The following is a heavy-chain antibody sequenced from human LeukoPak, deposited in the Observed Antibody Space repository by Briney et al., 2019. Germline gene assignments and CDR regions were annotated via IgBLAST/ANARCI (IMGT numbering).Heavy chain of an antibody. J-gene: IGHJ4*02. D-gene: IGHD3-10*01. CDR2: IWYDGSNK. CDR1: GFTFSSYG. CDR3: ARDYYGSGSYYQDY. Sequence: GGSLRLSCAASGFTFSSYGMHWVRQAPGKGLEWVAVIWYDGSNKYYADSVKGRFTISRDNSKNTLYLQMNSLRAEDTAVYYRARDYYGSGSYYQDYWGQGTLVTVSS. V-gene: IGHV3-33*01.